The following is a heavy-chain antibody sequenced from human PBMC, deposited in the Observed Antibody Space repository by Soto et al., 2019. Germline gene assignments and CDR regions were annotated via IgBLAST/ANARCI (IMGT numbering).Heavy chain of an antibody. J-gene: IGHJ6*02. V-gene: IGHV1-69*06. CDR1: GGTFSSYA. Sequence: QVQLVQSGAEVKKPGSSVKVSCKASGGTFSSYAISWVRQAPGQGLEWMGGIIPIFGTANYAQKFQGRVTITADKSTSTAYMELSSLRSEDMAVYYCAKCSGGSCYSYSGYYYYGMDVWGQGTTVTVSS. D-gene: IGHD2-15*01. CDR2: IIPIFGTA. CDR3: AKCSGGSCYSYSGYYYYGMDV.